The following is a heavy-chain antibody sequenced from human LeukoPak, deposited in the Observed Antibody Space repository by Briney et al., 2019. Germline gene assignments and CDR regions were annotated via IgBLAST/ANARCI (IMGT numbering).Heavy chain of an antibody. CDR2: IHYTGAT. CDR1: GGSFSGYY. CDR3: ARGITVVYYFDL. J-gene: IGHJ2*01. Sequence: SETLSLTCAVHGGSFSGYYWSWFRQPPGKGLEWIGEIHYTGATNYSPSLKGRVTISPGTSSNQVSLRMNPVTAADTAVYYCARGITVVYYFDLWGRGTLVTVSS. D-gene: IGHD1-20*01. V-gene: IGHV4-34*01.